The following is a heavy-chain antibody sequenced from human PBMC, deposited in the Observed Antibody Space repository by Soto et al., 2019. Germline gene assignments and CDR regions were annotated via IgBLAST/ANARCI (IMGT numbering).Heavy chain of an antibody. J-gene: IGHJ4*02. CDR1: GFTFSSYA. CDR3: ARGAEKCSSTSCGTEFDY. Sequence: GGSLRLSCAASGFTFSSYAMHWVRQAPGKGLEWVAVISYDGSNKYYADSVKGRFTISRDNSKNTLYLQMNSLRAEDTAVYYCARGAEKCSSTSCGTEFDYWGQGTLVTVSS. V-gene: IGHV3-30-3*01. D-gene: IGHD2-2*01. CDR2: ISYDGSNK.